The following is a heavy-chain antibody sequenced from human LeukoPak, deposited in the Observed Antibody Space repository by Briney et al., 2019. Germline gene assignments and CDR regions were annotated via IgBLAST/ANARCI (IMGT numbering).Heavy chain of an antibody. CDR2: MSPNSGDT. Sequence: ASVKVSCKASGYTFTSYDFNWVRQATGQRPEWMGWMSPNSGDTGYAQKFQDRVTMTRNTSISTAYMELSSLRSDDTAAYYCARGPPNWGYDYWGPGTLVTVSS. J-gene: IGHJ4*02. V-gene: IGHV1-8*01. CDR3: ARGPPNWGYDY. D-gene: IGHD7-27*01. CDR1: GYTFTSYD.